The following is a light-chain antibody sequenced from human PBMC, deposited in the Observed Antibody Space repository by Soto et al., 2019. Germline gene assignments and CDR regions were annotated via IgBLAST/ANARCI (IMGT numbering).Light chain of an antibody. J-gene: IGLJ1*01. V-gene: IGLV2-11*01. CDR3: CSYAGSYTYV. CDR2: XVS. Sequence: SVLTQPPSGSGSPGQSVTISCTGTSGDVGAYDYGSWYQQYPGKAPKLVLSXVSXXXSGVPDRFSGSKSGNTASLTISGLQAEDEADYYCCSYAGSYTYVFGTGTKVTVL. CDR1: SGDVGAYDY.